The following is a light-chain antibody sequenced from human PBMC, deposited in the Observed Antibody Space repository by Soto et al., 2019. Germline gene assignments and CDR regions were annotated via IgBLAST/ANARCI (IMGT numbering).Light chain of an antibody. Sequence: EIVLTQSPGTLSLSPGERATLSCRASQSVSSSFLAWYQQKAGQAPRLLIYGASSRATGIPDRFSGSGSGTDFTPTISRLEPEDFAVYYCQQYGSSPPGTFGQGTKLEIK. CDR2: GAS. J-gene: IGKJ2*02. V-gene: IGKV3-20*01. CDR3: QQYGSSPPGT. CDR1: QSVSSSF.